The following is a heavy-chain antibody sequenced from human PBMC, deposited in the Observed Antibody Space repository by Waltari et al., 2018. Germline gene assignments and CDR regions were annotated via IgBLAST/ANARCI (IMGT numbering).Heavy chain of an antibody. CDR3: ARELGESSGWPLGAFDI. Sequence: QVQLQESGPGLVKPSQTLSLTCTVSGCSISSGSYYWRWLRQPAGKGLEWIGRIYTSGSTNYNPSLKSRVTISVDTSKTQFSLKLSSVTAADTAVYYCARELGESSGWPLGAFDIWGQGTMVTVSS. CDR1: GCSISSGSYY. D-gene: IGHD6-19*01. CDR2: IYTSGST. J-gene: IGHJ3*02. V-gene: IGHV4-61*02.